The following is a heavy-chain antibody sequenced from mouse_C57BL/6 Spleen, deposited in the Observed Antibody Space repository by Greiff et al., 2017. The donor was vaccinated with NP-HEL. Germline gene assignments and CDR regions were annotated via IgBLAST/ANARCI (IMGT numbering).Heavy chain of an antibody. CDR2: IYPSDSET. CDR3: ARGGALYGNLFAY. Sequence: QVQLQQPGAELVRPGSSVKLSCKASGYTFTSYWMDWVKQRPGQGLEWIGNIYPSDSETHYNQKFKDKATLTVDKSSSTAYMQLSSLTSEDSAVYYCARGGALYGNLFAYWGQGTLVTVSA. CDR1: GYTFTSYW. V-gene: IGHV1-61*01. J-gene: IGHJ3*01. D-gene: IGHD2-1*01.